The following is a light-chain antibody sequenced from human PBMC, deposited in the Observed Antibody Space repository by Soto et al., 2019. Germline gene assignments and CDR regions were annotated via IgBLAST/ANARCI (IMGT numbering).Light chain of an antibody. Sequence: EIVLTQSPATLSLSPGERATLSCRASQSVNSYLAWYQQKPGQAPRLLIYDASNRATGIPARFSGSGSGTDYTLTIGSLEPEDFAVYYCQQRSSWPPTFGQGTKLEIK. CDR2: DAS. CDR1: QSVNSY. CDR3: QQRSSWPPT. V-gene: IGKV3-11*01. J-gene: IGKJ2*01.